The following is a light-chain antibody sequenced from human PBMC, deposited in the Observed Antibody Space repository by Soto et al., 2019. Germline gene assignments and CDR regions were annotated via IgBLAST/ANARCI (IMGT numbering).Light chain of an antibody. CDR1: QSVGNSH. CDR2: GAS. V-gene: IGKV3-20*01. Sequence: ETVLTQSPGTLYFSPGERATLSCRASQSVGNSHVAWYQQRRGLPPRLLIYGASNSATGIPDRFSGSGYGADLTLTISKLEPEDFAVYFCQQYGNAPPGTFGQGTR. J-gene: IGKJ5*01. CDR3: QQYGNAPPGT.